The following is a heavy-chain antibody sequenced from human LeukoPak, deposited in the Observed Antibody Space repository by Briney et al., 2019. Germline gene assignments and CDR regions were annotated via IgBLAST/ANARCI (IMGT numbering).Heavy chain of an antibody. D-gene: IGHD3-10*01. J-gene: IGHJ6*02. CDR2: IYHSGST. CDR3: ARDRRVRSTMVRGVIMNGMDV. V-gene: IGHV4-30-2*01. CDR1: GGSISSGGDS. Sequence: KPSETLSLTCAVSGGSISSGGDSWSWIRQPPGKGLEWIGYIYHSGSTYYNPSLKSRVTISVDRSKNQFSLKLSSVTAADTAVYYCARDRRVRSTMVRGVIMNGMDVWGQGTTVTVSS.